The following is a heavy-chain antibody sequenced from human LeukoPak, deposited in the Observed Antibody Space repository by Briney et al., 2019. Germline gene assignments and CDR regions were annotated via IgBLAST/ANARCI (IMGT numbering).Heavy chain of an antibody. Sequence: GASVKVSCKASGYTFGTHWMHWVRQAPGQGLEWMAIINPSGDFRSYAQKFQGRLTVTRDMSTRTVYMELGDLRPEDTAVYYCARDYSGEWEQLTGWWFDPWGQGTLVIVSS. D-gene: IGHD1-26*01. J-gene: IGHJ5*02. CDR2: INPSGDFR. CDR1: GYTFGTHW. CDR3: ARDYSGEWEQLTGWWFDP. V-gene: IGHV1-46*01.